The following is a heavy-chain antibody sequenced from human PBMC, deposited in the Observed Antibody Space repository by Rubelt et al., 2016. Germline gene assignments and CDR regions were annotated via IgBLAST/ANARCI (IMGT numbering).Heavy chain of an antibody. CDR2: IKSDGTTK. CDR1: GFTFSKYW. Sequence: GLVQPGGSLRICCAGSGFTFSKYWMSWVRQAPGKGLEWVANIKSDGTTKYYVDSVKGRFTISRDNDKNSLYLQMNSLRTDDTAVYFCARSAESLPSDFWGPGTLVTVSS. V-gene: IGHV3-7*03. CDR3: ARSAESLPSDF. J-gene: IGHJ4*02.